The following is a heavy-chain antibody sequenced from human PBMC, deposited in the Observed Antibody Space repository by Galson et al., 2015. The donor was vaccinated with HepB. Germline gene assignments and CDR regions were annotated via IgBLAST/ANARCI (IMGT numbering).Heavy chain of an antibody. V-gene: IGHV4-59*01. CDR3: ARRSNYGDYFDF. J-gene: IGHJ4*02. CDR2: IYYDGTT. D-gene: IGHD4-17*01. Sequence: ETLSLTCPVSGDSTIPYYWTWIRQPPGRGLEWIGHIYYDGTTNYSPSLKTRVALSVDTSENQVSLSLASVIAADTAVYFCARRSNYGDYFDFWGPGTQVTVAS. CDR1: GDSTIPYY.